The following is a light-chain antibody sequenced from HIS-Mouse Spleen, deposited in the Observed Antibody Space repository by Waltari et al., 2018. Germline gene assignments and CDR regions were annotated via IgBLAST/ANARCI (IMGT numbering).Light chain of an antibody. CDR3: SSYTSSSTLKV. V-gene: IGLV2-14*03. J-gene: IGLJ2*01. CDR1: SSDVGGYNY. CDR2: DVR. Sequence: QSALTQPASVSGSPGQSITISCTGTSSDVGGYNYVSWYQQHPGKAPNLMIYDVRNRRSGGANRLSGSTSGNTAALTISGLQAEDEADYYCSSYTSSSTLKVFGGGTKLTVL.